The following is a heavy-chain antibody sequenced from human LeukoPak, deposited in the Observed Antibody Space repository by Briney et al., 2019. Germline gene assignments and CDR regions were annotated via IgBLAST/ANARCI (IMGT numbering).Heavy chain of an antibody. CDR2: IITYNGNT. CDR3: ARGRYDILTGYSPHFDS. Sequence: ASAKISFKAPGYPFTSYGISWVRPAPGQGLEWMGWIITYNGNTNYAQKLQSRVIMTTDTYTGTAYMELRSLRSDDTAVDYCARGRYDILTGYSPHFDSWGQGTLVTVSS. CDR1: GYPFTSYG. V-gene: IGHV1-18*01. J-gene: IGHJ4*02. D-gene: IGHD3-9*01.